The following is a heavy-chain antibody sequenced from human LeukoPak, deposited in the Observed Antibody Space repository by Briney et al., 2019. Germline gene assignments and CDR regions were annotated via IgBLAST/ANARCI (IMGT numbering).Heavy chain of an antibody. CDR2: ISAYNGNT. V-gene: IGHV1-18*01. Sequence: GASVKVSCKASGYTFTSYGISWVRQAPGHGLEWMGWISAYNGNTNYAQKLQGRVTMTTDTSTSTAYMELRSLRSDDTAVYYCARGSLYDFWSGYQYYFDYWGQGTRVTVSS. J-gene: IGHJ4*02. CDR1: GYTFTSYG. D-gene: IGHD3-3*01. CDR3: ARGSLYDFWSGYQYYFDY.